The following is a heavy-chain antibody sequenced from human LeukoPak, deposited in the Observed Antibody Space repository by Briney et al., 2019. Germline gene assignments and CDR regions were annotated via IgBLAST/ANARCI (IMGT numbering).Heavy chain of an antibody. D-gene: IGHD3-10*01. J-gene: IGHJ4*02. CDR1: GYTFTGYY. Sequence: ASVKVSCKASGYTFTGYYMHWVRQAPGQGLEWMGRINPNSGGTNYAQKFQGRVTMTRDTPISTAYMELSRLRSDDTAVYYCARADDGGSGSYYNDYWGQGTLVTVSS. CDR2: INPNSGGT. V-gene: IGHV1-2*06. CDR3: ARADDGGSGSYYNDY.